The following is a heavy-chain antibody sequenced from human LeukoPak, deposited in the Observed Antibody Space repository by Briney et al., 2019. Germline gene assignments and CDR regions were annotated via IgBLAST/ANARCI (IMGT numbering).Heavy chain of an antibody. D-gene: IGHD1-14*01. V-gene: IGHV1-2*02. CDR1: GYTFTGYY. J-gene: IGHJ6*02. Sequence: GASVKVSCKASGYTFTGYYMHWVRQAPGQGLEWMGWINPNSGGANYAQKFQGRVTMTRDTSISTAYMELSGLRSDDTAVYYCARYNRYYYYGMDVWGQGTTVTVSS. CDR3: ARYNRYYYYGMDV. CDR2: INPNSGGA.